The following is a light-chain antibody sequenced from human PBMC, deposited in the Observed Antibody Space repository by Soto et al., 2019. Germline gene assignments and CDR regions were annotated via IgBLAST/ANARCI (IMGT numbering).Light chain of an antibody. CDR3: QQLNGFPLT. CDR2: VAS. Sequence: DIQLTQSPSFLSASVGDRVTITCRASQGISSNLAWYQQKPGKAPNLLIYVASALQSGVPSRFSGSGSRTEFTLTSDSLQPEDFATYYWQQLNGFPLTFGGGTKVEIQ. J-gene: IGKJ4*01. CDR1: QGISSN. V-gene: IGKV1-9*01.